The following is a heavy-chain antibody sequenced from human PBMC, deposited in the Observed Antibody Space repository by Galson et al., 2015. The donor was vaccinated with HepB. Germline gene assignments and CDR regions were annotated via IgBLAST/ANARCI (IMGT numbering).Heavy chain of an antibody. CDR3: AREVGYFDWLFDAFDI. D-gene: IGHD3-9*01. Sequence: SLRLSCAASGFTFSSYCMHWVRQAPGKGLVWVSRINSDGSGTSYADSVKGRFTISRDNAKNTLYLQMNSLRAEDTAVYYCAREVGYFDWLFDAFDIWGQGTMVTVSS. CDR1: GFTFSSYC. V-gene: IGHV3-74*01. CDR2: INSDGSGT. J-gene: IGHJ3*02.